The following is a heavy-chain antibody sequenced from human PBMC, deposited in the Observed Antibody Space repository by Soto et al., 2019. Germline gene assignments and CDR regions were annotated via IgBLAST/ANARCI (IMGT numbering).Heavy chain of an antibody. V-gene: IGHV1-69*01. Sequence: QVQLVQSGAEVKQPGSSVKVSCKASGVTFSSETISWVRQAPGQGLEWVGGIIPLFGTANYAQKLQGRVTITADESTSTLYIELSSLRSYDTAVYYCSTEFGDNPSRAFDSWGQGTLVTVSS. CDR1: GVTFSSET. D-gene: IGHD2-21*01. CDR2: IIPLFGTA. CDR3: STEFGDNPSRAFDS. J-gene: IGHJ4*02.